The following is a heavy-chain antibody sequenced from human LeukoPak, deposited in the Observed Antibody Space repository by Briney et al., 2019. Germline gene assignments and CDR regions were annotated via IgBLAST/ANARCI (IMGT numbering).Heavy chain of an antibody. CDR2: IIPIFDTA. CDR3: AREPRYSDYDRVLDY. V-gene: IGHV1-69*13. Sequence: VASVKVSCKASGGTFSSYTINWVRQAPGQGLEWMGGIIPIFDTAKYAQKFQGRVTITADESTSTAYMELSSLRSEDSAVYYCAREPRYSDYDRVLDYWGQGTLVTVSS. D-gene: IGHD5-12*01. CDR1: GGTFSSYT. J-gene: IGHJ4*02.